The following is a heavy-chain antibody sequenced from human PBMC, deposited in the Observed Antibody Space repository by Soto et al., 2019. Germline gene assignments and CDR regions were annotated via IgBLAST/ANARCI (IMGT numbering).Heavy chain of an antibody. CDR2: ISSSSSTI. D-gene: IGHD2-15*01. V-gene: IGHV3-48*01. CDR3: ARDLYGYCSGGSCYYYYYMDV. CDR1: GFTFSSYS. J-gene: IGHJ6*03. Sequence: GGSLRLSCAASGFTFSSYSMNWVRQAPGKGLEWVSYISSSSSTIYYVDSVKGRFTISKDNAKNSVYLQMNSLRAEDTAVYYCARDLYGYCSGGSCYYYYYMDVWGKGTTVTVSS.